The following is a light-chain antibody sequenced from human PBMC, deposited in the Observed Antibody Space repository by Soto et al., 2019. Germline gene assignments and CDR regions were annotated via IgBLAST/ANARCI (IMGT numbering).Light chain of an antibody. CDR2: SDD. Sequence: QSVLTQPPSLSGTPGRRVTISGSGSNSNIGRYSVNWYQHFPGTSPKILIFSDDERPPGVPDRFSGAKSGTSASVAIRGLQSEDEAEYYCAAWDDNLKGPLFGGGTKVTVL. CDR3: AAWDDNLKGPL. CDR1: NSNIGRYS. J-gene: IGLJ3*02. V-gene: IGLV1-44*01.